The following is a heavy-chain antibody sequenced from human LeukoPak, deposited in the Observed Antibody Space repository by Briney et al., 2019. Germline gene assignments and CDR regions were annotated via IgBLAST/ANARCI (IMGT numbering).Heavy chain of an antibody. CDR2: ISAYNGNT. V-gene: IGHV1-18*01. D-gene: IGHD2-2*02. J-gene: IGHJ6*02. CDR3: ARDCSSTSCYIDYYYGMDV. Sequence: RASVKVSCKASGYTFTSYGITWVRQAPGQGLEWMGWISAYNGNTNYAQKFQGRVTMTTDTSTSTVYMELRSLRSDDTAVYYCARDCSSTSCYIDYYYGMDVWGQGTTVTVSS. CDR1: GYTFTSYG.